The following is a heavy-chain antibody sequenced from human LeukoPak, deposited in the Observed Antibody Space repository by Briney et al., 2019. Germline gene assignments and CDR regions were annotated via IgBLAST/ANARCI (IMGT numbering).Heavy chain of an antibody. CDR1: GFTFSSYS. CDR2: ISSSSSSTI. V-gene: IGHV3-48*01. D-gene: IGHD3-3*01. CDR3: ARDRTPRYYDFWSGYSPFDY. Sequence: GGSLRLSCAASGFTFSSYSMNWVRQAPGKGLEWVSYISSSSSSTIYYADSVKGRFTISRDNAKNSLYLQMNSLRAEDTAVYYCARDRTPRYYDFWSGYSPFDYWGQGTLVTVSS. J-gene: IGHJ4*02.